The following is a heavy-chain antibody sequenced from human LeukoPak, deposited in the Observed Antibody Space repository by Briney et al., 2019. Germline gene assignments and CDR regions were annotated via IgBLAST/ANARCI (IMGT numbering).Heavy chain of an antibody. V-gene: IGHV3-74*01. J-gene: IGHJ6*03. Sequence: GGSLRLSCAASGFSFSGYWMHWVRQAPGKGPVWVSRIKTGGSSTDYADFVKGRFTISRDNAKNTFYLQMNSLRAEDTAVYYCARVLRVGYNWNYFMDYYYYMDVWGKGTTVTVSS. CDR3: ARVLRVGYNWNYFMDYYYYMDV. D-gene: IGHD1-7*01. CDR2: IKTGGSST. CDR1: GFSFSGYW.